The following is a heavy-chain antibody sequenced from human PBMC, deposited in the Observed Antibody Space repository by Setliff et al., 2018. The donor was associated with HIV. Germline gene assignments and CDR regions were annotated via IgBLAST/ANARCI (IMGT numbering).Heavy chain of an antibody. CDR2: ISGNGVDR. V-gene: IGHV3-23*01. J-gene: IGHJ4*02. Sequence: GGSLRLSCAVSGFMFSNYAMNWVRQGPGRELEWVSAISGNGVDRFYTDSVRGRFTISRDNSKNTLYLQMSSLRADDTAIYYCARDDGRSLFLDYWGQGTLVTVSS. CDR1: GFMFSNYA. CDR3: ARDDGRSLFLDY. D-gene: IGHD1-26*01.